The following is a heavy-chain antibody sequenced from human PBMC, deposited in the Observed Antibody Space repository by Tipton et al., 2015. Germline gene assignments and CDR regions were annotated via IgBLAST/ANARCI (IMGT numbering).Heavy chain of an antibody. CDR2: IDFRGST. CDR1: GGSIDSYY. J-gene: IGHJ3*02. CDR3: ARFGTTPATDDAFDI. Sequence: TLSLTCTVSGGSIDSYYWSWIRQPPGKRLEWIGYIDFRGSTEYNPSVKSRVSISVDRSKNQFSLRLTSVTAADTAMYYCARFGTTPATDDAFDIWGQGTMVTVSS. V-gene: IGHV4-59*12. D-gene: IGHD1/OR15-1a*01.